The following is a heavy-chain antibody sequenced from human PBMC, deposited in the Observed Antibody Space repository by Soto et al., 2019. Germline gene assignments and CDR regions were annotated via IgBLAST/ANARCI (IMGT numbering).Heavy chain of an antibody. Sequence: SETLSLTCAVPGVSISSGNWWTWVRQTPQRGLEYIGEIFHDGTANYYPSFERRVAISVVTSKNQFSLKLTSVTAADTAIYFCARLVYDTRLNYMYFDFWGQGALVTVSS. CDR1: GVSISSGNW. D-gene: IGHD2-8*01. CDR2: IFHDGTA. V-gene: IGHV4-4*02. CDR3: ARLVYDTRLNYMYFDF. J-gene: IGHJ4*02.